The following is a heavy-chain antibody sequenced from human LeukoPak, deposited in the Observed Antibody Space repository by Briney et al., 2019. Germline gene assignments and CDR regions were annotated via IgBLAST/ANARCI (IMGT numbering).Heavy chain of an antibody. Sequence: SETLSLTCTVSGGSISSGGYYWSWIRQAPGKGLEWIGYIYHSGSTYYNPSLKSRVTISVDKSKNQLSLKLNFVTAADTAVYYCARDRGGYTYSHDYWGQGTLVTVSS. V-gene: IGHV4-30-2*01. J-gene: IGHJ4*02. CDR1: GGSISSGGYY. CDR2: IYHSGST. D-gene: IGHD5-18*01. CDR3: ARDRGGYTYSHDY.